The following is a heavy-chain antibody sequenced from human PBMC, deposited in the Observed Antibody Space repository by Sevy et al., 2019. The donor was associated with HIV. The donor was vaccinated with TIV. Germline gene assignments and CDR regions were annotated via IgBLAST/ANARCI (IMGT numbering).Heavy chain of an antibody. V-gene: IGHV1-24*01. CDR2: FDLEDGET. CDR1: GFTLSEVS. Sequence: ASVKVSCKVSGFTLSEVSMHWVRQAPGKGLEWMGTFDLEDGETIYAQKFQGRVTMTEDTSTDTAYMELSSLRSEDTAVFYCTITKDYYDNSGYPFDYWGQGTLVTVSS. J-gene: IGHJ4*02. D-gene: IGHD3-22*01. CDR3: TITKDYYDNSGYPFDY.